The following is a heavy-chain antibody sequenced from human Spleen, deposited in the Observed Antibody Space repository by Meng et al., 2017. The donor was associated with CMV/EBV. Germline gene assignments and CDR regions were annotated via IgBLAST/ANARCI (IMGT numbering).Heavy chain of an antibody. CDR1: GIALKGFP. CDR3: ARQTGSNNYKLDY. CDR2: LAPGGNYQ. J-gene: IGHJ4*02. V-gene: IGHV3-30*04. Sequence: GIALKGFPFPRGRPAPSKGVEWGALLAPGGNYQYHASSVKGRFTISRDNSKSTLYLQMDSLTGEDTAVYYCARQTGSNNYKLDYWGPGTLVTVSS. D-gene: IGHD1-1*01.